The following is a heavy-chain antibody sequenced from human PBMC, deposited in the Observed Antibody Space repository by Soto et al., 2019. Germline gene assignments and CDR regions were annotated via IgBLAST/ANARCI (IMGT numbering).Heavy chain of an antibody. D-gene: IGHD6-13*01. CDR3: ARDIRKRRSSWPRDY. CDR2: ISSSSSTI. J-gene: IGHJ4*02. Sequence: GGSLRLSCAASGFTFSSYSMNWVRHAPGKGLEWVSYISSSSSTIYYADSVKGRFTSSRDNAKNSLYLQMNSLRAEQTAVYYSARDIRKRRSSWPRDYWGQGNLVTVSS. CDR1: GFTFSSYS. V-gene: IGHV3-48*01.